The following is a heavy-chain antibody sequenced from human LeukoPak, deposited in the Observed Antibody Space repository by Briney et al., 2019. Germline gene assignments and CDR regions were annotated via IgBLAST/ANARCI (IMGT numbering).Heavy chain of an antibody. Sequence: PGRSLRLSCAASGLTFSNHGMHWVRQAPGKGLEWVAFIWYDGSNKYYADSVKGRFTISRDNSKNTLYLQMNSLRAEDTAVYYYARRTEATTDRCFDFWGQGTLVTVSS. D-gene: IGHD1-1*01. CDR2: IWYDGSNK. V-gene: IGHV3-33*01. CDR3: ARRTEATTDRCFDF. J-gene: IGHJ4*02. CDR1: GLTFSNHG.